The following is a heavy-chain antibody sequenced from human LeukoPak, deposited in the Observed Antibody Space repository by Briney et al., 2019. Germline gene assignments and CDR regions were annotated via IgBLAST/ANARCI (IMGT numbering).Heavy chain of an antibody. CDR3: ARGQGYCSSTSCSFFDY. J-gene: IGHJ4*02. V-gene: IGHV4-34*01. D-gene: IGHD2-2*01. CDR1: GGSFSGYY. CDR2: INHSGST. Sequence: LETLSLTCAVYGGSFSGYYWSWIRQPPGKGLEWIGEINHSGSTNYNPSLKSRVTISVDTSKNQFSLKLSSVTAADTAVYYCARGQGYCSSTSCSFFDYWGQGTLVTVSS.